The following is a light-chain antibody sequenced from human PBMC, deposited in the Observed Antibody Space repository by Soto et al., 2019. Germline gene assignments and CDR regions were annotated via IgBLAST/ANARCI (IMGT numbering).Light chain of an antibody. CDR1: SSDVGSYNT. CDR2: EDT. CDR3: CSSAGDTLVV. J-gene: IGLJ2*01. Sequence: QSALTQPASVSGSPGQSITISCTGTSSDVGSYNTVSWYQQHPGKAPKLMIFEDTARPSGVSHRFSASKSGNTAYLSISGLQAEDEAYYYCCSSAGDTLVVFGGGTKVTVL. V-gene: IGLV2-23*01.